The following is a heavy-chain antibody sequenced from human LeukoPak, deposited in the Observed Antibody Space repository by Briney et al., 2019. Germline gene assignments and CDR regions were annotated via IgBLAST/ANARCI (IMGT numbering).Heavy chain of an antibody. Sequence: SVKVSCKASGGTFSSYAISWVRLAPGQGLEWMGGIIPIFGTANYAQKFQGRVTMTEDTSTDTAYMELSSLRSEDTAVYYCATSLRHGYFDYWGQGTLVTVSS. D-gene: IGHD4-17*01. V-gene: IGHV1-69*06. CDR2: IIPIFGTA. CDR1: GGTFSSYA. CDR3: ATSLRHGYFDY. J-gene: IGHJ4*02.